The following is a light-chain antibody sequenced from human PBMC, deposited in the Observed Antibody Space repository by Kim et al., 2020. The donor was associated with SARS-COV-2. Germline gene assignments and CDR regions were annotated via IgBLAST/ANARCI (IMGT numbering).Light chain of an antibody. CDR1: QIISGY. CDR3: QQSYSTPRT. Sequence: DIQMTQSPSSLSASVGDRVTITCRASQIISGYLNWYQQKPGKAPKLLIYAASSLQGGVPSRFSGSGSGTDFTLTISSLQPEDFATYYCQQSYSTPRTFGQGTKVDIK. CDR2: AAS. V-gene: IGKV1-39*01. J-gene: IGKJ1*01.